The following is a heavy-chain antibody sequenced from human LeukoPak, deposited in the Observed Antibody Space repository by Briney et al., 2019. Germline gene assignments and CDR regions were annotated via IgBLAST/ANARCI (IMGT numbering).Heavy chain of an antibody. Sequence: GGSLRLSCSASGFTFSSYAMNWVRQAPGKGLEWVSGTSGSGGSASYADSVKGRFTISRDNSKNTLYLQMNSLRAEDTAVYYCAKVADFVVVVAASFDYWGQGTLVTVSS. CDR2: TSGSGGSA. J-gene: IGHJ4*02. V-gene: IGHV3-23*01. D-gene: IGHD2-15*01. CDR3: AKVADFVVVVAASFDY. CDR1: GFTFSSYA.